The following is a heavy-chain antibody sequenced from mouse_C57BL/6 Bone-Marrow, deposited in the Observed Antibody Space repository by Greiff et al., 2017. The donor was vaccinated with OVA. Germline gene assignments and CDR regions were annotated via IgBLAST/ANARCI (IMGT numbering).Heavy chain of an antibody. D-gene: IGHD2-4*01. CDR2: ISDGGSYT. Sequence: EVKLVESGGGLVKPGGSLKLSCAASGFTFSSYAMSWVHQTPEKRLEWVATISDGGSYTYYPDNVKGRFTISRDNAKNNLYLQMSHLKSEDTAMYYCARAPYDYDWYFDVWGTGTTVTVSS. V-gene: IGHV5-4*03. CDR1: GFTFSSYA. CDR3: ARAPYDYDWYFDV. J-gene: IGHJ1*03.